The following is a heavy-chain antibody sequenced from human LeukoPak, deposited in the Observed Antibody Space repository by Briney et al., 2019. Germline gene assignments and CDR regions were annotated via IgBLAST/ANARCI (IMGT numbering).Heavy chain of an antibody. D-gene: IGHD4-11*01. CDR3: ARVPRYDYSNYRHWFDP. J-gene: IGHJ5*02. CDR1: GYTFTSYG. Sequence: ASVKVSCKASGYTFTSYGISWVRQAPGQGLEWMGWISAYNGNTNYAQKLQGRVTMTTDTSTSTAYMELRSLRSEDTAVYYCARVPRYDYSNYRHWFDPWGQGTLVTVSS. V-gene: IGHV1-18*04. CDR2: ISAYNGNT.